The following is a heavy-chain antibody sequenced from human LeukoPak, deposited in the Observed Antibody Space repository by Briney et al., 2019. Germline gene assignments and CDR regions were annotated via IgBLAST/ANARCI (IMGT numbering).Heavy chain of an antibody. CDR3: ARAYCGGDCYSHYYYMDV. Sequence: SQTLSLTCTVSGGSISSGSYYWSWIRQPAGKGLEWIGRIYTSGSTNYNPSLKSRVTISVDTSKNQFSLKLSSVTAADTAVYYCARAYCGGDCYSHYYYMDVWGKGTTVTVSS. V-gene: IGHV4-61*02. J-gene: IGHJ6*03. CDR2: IYTSGST. D-gene: IGHD2-21*01. CDR1: GGSISSGSYY.